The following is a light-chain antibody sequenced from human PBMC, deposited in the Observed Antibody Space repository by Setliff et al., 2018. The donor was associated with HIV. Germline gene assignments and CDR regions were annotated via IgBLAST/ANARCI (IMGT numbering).Light chain of an antibody. CDR3: GTWDTSLTALV. J-gene: IGLJ1*01. Sequence: SVLPQPPSVSAAPGQKVTISCSGSTSNIGSNDVSWYRQLPGRAPKLLIYDNYNRPSGISDRFLGSKSGTSATLGITGLQTGDEADYYCGTWDTSLTALVFGTGTKVTVL. CDR1: TSNIGSND. CDR2: DNY. V-gene: IGLV1-51*01.